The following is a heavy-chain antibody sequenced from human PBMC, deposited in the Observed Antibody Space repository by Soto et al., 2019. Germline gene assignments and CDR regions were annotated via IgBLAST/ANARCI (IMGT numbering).Heavy chain of an antibody. CDR2: ISSSSSYK. D-gene: IGHD1-20*01. Sequence: EVQLVESGGGLVKPGGSLRLSCAASGFTFSSYSMNWVRQAPGKGLEWVSSISSSSSYKYYADSVKGRFTISRDNAKNSLYLQMNSLRGEDTAVYYCARDTTLYSWHAEYWGLGALVTVSS. CDR3: ARDTTLYSWHAEY. J-gene: IGHJ4*02. V-gene: IGHV3-21*01. CDR1: GFTFSSYS.